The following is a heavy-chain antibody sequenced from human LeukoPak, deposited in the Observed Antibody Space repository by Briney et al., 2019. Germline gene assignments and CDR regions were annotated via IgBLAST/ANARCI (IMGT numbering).Heavy chain of an antibody. D-gene: IGHD5-24*01. J-gene: IGHJ4*02. CDR1: GFTFSSYG. CDR2: ISYDGGNK. CDR3: AREYGYNTAHFDY. Sequence: GGSLRLSCAASGFTFSSYGMHWVRQAPGKGLEWVAVISYDGGNKYYADSVKGRFTISRDNSKNTLYLQMNSLRAEDTAVYYCAREYGYNTAHFDYWGQGTLVTVSS. V-gene: IGHV3-30*03.